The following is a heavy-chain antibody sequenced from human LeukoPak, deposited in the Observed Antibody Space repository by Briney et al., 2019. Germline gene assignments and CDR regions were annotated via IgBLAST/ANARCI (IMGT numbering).Heavy chain of an antibody. V-gene: IGHV4-34*01. J-gene: IGHJ6*02. CDR3: ARLKCSGGSCYYYYGMDV. Sequence: SETLSLTCATYVGSFSGYYWSWIRQPPGKGLEWIGEINHSGSTNYNPPLKSRVTISVDTSKNQFSPKLSSVTAADTAVYYCARLKCSGGSCYYYYGMDVWGQGTTVTVSS. CDR2: INHSGST. D-gene: IGHD2-15*01. CDR1: VGSFSGYY.